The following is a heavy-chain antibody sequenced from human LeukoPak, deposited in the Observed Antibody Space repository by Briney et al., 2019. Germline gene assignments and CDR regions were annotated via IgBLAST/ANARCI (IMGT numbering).Heavy chain of an antibody. J-gene: IGHJ6*03. V-gene: IGHV1-8*01. CDR3: ARGQNRYYDIWSGYYYYYYMDV. D-gene: IGHD3-3*01. CDR1: GYTFTSYD. CDR2: MNPNSGNT. Sequence: ASVKVSCKASGYTFTSYDINWVRQATGQGLEWMGWMNPNSGNTGYAQKFQGRVTMTRNTSISTAYMELSSLRSEDTAVYYCARGQNRYYDIWSGYYYYYYMDVWGKGTTVTVSS.